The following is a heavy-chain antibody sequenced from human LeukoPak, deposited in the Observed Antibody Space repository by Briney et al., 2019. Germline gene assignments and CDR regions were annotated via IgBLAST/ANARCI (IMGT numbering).Heavy chain of an antibody. Sequence: GGSLRLSCAASGFIIGDYYMTWIRQAPGKGREWLSYISRRGGTIYYAGSVKGRFTISRDNAKNSLYLQLNSLRAEDTAVYYCAQCRRISTGDSYYFDYWGQGALVTVSS. D-gene: IGHD2-2*01. CDR3: AQCRRISTGDSYYFDY. CDR1: GFIIGDYY. V-gene: IGHV3-11*01. CDR2: ISRRGGTI. J-gene: IGHJ4*02.